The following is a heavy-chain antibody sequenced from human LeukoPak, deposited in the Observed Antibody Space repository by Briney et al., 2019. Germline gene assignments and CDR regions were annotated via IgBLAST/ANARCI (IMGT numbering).Heavy chain of an antibody. V-gene: IGHV3-7*01. J-gene: IGHJ1*01. D-gene: IGHD2-2*01. Sequence: GGSLRLSCEASGFTVSSNYMSWVRQAPGKGLEWVANIQQHGSETYYGDSVKGRFTISRDNAKNSLYLQMNSLRAEDTAVYYCATYSSSNGREFQYWGQGTLVTVSS. CDR3: ATYSSSNGREFQY. CDR2: IQQHGSET. CDR1: GFTVSSNY.